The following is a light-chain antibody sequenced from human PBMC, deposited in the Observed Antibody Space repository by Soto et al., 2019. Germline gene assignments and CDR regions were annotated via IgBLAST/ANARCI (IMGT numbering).Light chain of an antibody. CDR2: EVT. J-gene: IGLJ2*01. CDR1: SGDIGSYNR. Sequence: QSVLTQPASVSGSPGQSITISCTGTSGDIGSYNRVSWYQQHPGKAPKLIIYEVTDRPSGVPDRFSGSKSGTSASLAISGIRSDDEADYYCAAWDDIPTTVVFGGGTKLTVL. V-gene: IGLV2-14*01. CDR3: AAWDDIPTTVV.